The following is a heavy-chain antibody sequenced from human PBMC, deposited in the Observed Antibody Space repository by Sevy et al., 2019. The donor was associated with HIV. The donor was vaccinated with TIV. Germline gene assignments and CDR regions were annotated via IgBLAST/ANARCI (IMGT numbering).Heavy chain of an antibody. V-gene: IGHV1-2*05. J-gene: IGHJ6*02. CDR3: ARERITMVEGVFITTYYHYGMDV. CDR2: INPNSGGT. D-gene: IGHD3-10*01. Sequence: ASVKVSCKASGYTFSNYYMDWVRQAPGQGLEWMGRINPNSGGTNFAQTFQGRVTMTRDTSIRTAYMELTRLRSDDTGVYYCARERITMVEGVFITTYYHYGMDVWGQGTTVTVSS. CDR1: GYTFSNYY.